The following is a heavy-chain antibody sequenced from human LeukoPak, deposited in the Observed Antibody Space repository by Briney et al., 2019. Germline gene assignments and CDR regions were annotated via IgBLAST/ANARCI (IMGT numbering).Heavy chain of an antibody. D-gene: IGHD3-9*01. CDR1: GGSISSYY. J-gene: IGHJ5*02. Sequence: SETLSLTCTVSGGSISSYYWSWIRQPPGKGLEWIGYIYYSGSTNYNPSLKSRVTISVDTSKNQFPLKLSSVTAADTAVYYCARGSLVLRYFDWLSADNWFDPWGQGTLVTVSS. V-gene: IGHV4-59*12. CDR2: IYYSGST. CDR3: ARGSLVLRYFDWLSADNWFDP.